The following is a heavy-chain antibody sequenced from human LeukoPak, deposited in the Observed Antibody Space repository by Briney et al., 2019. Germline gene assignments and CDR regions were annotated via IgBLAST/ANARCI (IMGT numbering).Heavy chain of an antibody. J-gene: IGHJ6*03. CDR1: GGTFSSYA. Sequence: SVKVPCKASGGTFSSYAISWVRQAPGQGLEWMGRIIPILGIANYAQKFQGRVTITADKSTSTAYMELSSLRSEDTAVYYCAADSPDYSNYDVLNQGYYYYYYMDVWGKGTTVTVSS. V-gene: IGHV1-69*04. CDR3: AADSPDYSNYDVLNQGYYYYYYMDV. D-gene: IGHD4-11*01. CDR2: IIPILGIA.